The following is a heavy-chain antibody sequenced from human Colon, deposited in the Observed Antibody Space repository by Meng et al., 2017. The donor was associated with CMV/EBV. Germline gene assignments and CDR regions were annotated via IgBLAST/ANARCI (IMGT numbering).Heavy chain of an antibody. CDR3: ARGGVLWCPLN. Sequence: ASVKVSCKASGYTFTSHYMHWVRQAPGQGLEWMGMINPSGGSTTYAQRFQGRLTVARDASATTVYLDLTSLTSEDTAVYYCARGGVLWCPLNWGQGTLVTVSS. V-gene: IGHV1-46*01. J-gene: IGHJ1*01. CDR2: INPSGGST. D-gene: IGHD2-21*01. CDR1: GYTFTSHY.